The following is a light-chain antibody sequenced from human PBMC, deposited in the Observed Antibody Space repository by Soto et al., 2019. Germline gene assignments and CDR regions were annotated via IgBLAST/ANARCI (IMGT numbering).Light chain of an antibody. V-gene: IGKV1-39*01. J-gene: IGKJ2*01. CDR1: QSISSY. Sequence: DIQVTQSPSSLSASVGNRVTITCRANQSISSYLNWYQQKPGKAPKPLIYAASSLQSGVPSRFSGSGSGTDFTLTISSLQPEDFATYYCQQSYSTPYTFGQGTKLEIK. CDR2: AAS. CDR3: QQSYSTPYT.